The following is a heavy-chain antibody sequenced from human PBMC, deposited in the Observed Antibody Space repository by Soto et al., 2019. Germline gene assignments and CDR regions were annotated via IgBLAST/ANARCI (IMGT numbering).Heavy chain of an antibody. J-gene: IGHJ4*02. CDR2: INHSGST. D-gene: IGHD2-8*01. CDR3: VKKGYCTNGVCYTSGYFDY. CDR1: GGSFIGYC. Sequence: SETLSLTCAVYGGSFIGYCWSWIRQPPGKGLEWIGEINHSGSTNYNPSLKSRVTISVDTSKNQFSLKLSSVTAADTAVYYCVKKGYCTNGVCYTSGYFDYWGQGTLLTVSS. V-gene: IGHV4-34*01.